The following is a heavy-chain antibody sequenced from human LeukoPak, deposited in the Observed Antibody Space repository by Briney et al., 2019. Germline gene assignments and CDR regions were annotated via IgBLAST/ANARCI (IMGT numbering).Heavy chain of an antibody. D-gene: IGHD2-2*01. CDR2: IYHSGNT. Sequence: SETLSLTCAVSGYSISSGYYWGWIRQPPGTGLEWIGSIYHSGNTYYNPSLKSRVTISVDMSKNQFSLKLSSVTAADTAVYYCARRSCSSTSCYPLDAFDIWGQGTMVTVSS. CDR1: GYSISSGYY. CDR3: ARRSCSSTSCYPLDAFDI. J-gene: IGHJ3*02. V-gene: IGHV4-38-2*01.